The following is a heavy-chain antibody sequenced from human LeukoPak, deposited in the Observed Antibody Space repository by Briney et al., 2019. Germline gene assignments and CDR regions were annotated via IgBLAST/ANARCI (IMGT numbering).Heavy chain of an antibody. CDR1: GGSISSYY. Sequence: SETLSFTCTVSGGSISSYYWSWIRQPPGKGLEWIGYIYYSGSTNYNPSLKSRVTISVDTSKNQFSLKLSSVTAADTAVYYCARVLLPTSAFDIWGRGTMVTVSS. J-gene: IGHJ3*02. CDR3: ARVLLPTSAFDI. CDR2: IYYSGST. V-gene: IGHV4-59*01.